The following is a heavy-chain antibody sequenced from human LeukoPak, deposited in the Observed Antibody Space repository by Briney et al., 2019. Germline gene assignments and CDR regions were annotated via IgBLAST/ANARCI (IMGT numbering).Heavy chain of an antibody. V-gene: IGHV3-21*01. CDR1: GFTFSSYS. J-gene: IGHJ4*02. CDR2: ISSSSSCI. CDR3: ARAAAGIW. D-gene: IGHD6-13*01. Sequence: GGSLRLSCGASGFTFSSYSMNWVRQAPGKGLEWVSSISSSSSCIYYADSVKGRFTISRGNAKNSLYPQMNSLRAEDTAVYYCARAAAGIWWGQGTLVTVSS.